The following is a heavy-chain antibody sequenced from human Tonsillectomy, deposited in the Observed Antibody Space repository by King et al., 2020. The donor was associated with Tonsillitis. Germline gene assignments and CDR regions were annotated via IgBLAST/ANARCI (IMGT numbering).Heavy chain of an antibody. Sequence: QLVQSGGGLVQPGRSLRLSCGASGFTFDDYAMHWVRQAPGKGLEWVSSINWNSGNKAYADSVKGRFTISRDKAKKSLYLQMNSLRPEDTALYYCAKDYYGSGSYSGVLEYWGQGTLVTVSS. CDR1: GFTFDDYA. V-gene: IGHV3-9*01. CDR3: AKDYYGSGSYSGVLEY. D-gene: IGHD3-10*01. J-gene: IGHJ4*02. CDR2: INWNSGNK.